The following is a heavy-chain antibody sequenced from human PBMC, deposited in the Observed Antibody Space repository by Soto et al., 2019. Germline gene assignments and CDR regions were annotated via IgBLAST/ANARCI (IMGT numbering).Heavy chain of an antibody. V-gene: IGHV3-30-3*01. J-gene: IGHJ4*02. CDR3: ARGGSSTGTITY. Sequence: GGSLRLSCAASGFTFSSYAMHWVRQAPGKGLEWVAVISYDGSNKYYADSVKGRFTISRDNSKNTLYLQMNSLRAEDTAVYYCARGGSSTGTITYWGQGTLVTVSS. CDR1: GFTFSSYA. D-gene: IGHD1-7*01. CDR2: ISYDGSNK.